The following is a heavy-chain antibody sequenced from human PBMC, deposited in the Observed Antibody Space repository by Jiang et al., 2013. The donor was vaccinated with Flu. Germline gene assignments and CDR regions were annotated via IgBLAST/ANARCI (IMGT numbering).Heavy chain of an antibody. CDR3: ARLQGSNWFDP. CDR2: VHPADSDA. V-gene: IGHV5-51*01. J-gene: IGHJ5*02. Sequence: PGKGLEWMGIVHPADSDARYSPSFQGQVTISADRSISTAYLQWSSLKASDTAVYYCARLQGSNWFDPWGQGTLVTVSS. D-gene: IGHD3-10*01.